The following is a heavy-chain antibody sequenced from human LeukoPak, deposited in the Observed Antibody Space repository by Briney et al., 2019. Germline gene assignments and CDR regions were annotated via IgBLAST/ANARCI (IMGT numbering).Heavy chain of an antibody. CDR3: ARGNTSIKYFQH. J-gene: IGHJ1*01. Sequence: SETLSLTCAGYGGSFSGYYWSWIRQPPGKGLEWIGEINHSGSTNYNPSLKSRVTISVDTSKNQFSLKLSSVTAADTAVYYCARGNTSIKYFQHWGQGTLVTVSS. CDR2: INHSGST. V-gene: IGHV4-34*01. CDR1: GGSFSGYY. D-gene: IGHD5-18*01.